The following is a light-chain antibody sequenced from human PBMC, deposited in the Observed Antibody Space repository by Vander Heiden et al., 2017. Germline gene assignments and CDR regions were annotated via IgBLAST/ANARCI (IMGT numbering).Light chain of an antibody. V-gene: IGLV2-8*01. Sequence: QSALTQPSSAVGAPGPSVTSSCTGTSSDVGGYNYVSWYQQHTGKAPKVVIYEVSQRPSGVPDRFSGYKSANTASLTVSGLQAEDEADYYCSSFAGFNNYVFGTGTKVTVL. CDR3: SSFAGFNNYV. CDR1: SSDVGGYNY. J-gene: IGLJ1*01. CDR2: EVS.